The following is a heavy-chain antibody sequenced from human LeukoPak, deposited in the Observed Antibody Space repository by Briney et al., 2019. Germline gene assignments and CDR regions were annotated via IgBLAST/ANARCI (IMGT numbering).Heavy chain of an antibody. CDR2: IYSGGST. Sequence: GGSLRLSCAASGFTVSSNYMSWVRQAPGKGLEWVSVIYSGGSTYYADSVKGRFTISRDNSKNTLYLQMNSLRAEDTAVYYCAKDRYAIPVNWFDPWGQGTLVTVSS. CDR1: GFTVSSNY. D-gene: IGHD2-8*01. J-gene: IGHJ5*02. V-gene: IGHV3-66*01. CDR3: AKDRYAIPVNWFDP.